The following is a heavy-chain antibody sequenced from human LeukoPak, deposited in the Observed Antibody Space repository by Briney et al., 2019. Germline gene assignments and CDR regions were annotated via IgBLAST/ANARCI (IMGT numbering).Heavy chain of an antibody. J-gene: IGHJ3*02. CDR1: GGSFSVYY. Sequence: PSETLSLTCAVYGGSFSVYYWSWIRQPPGKGLEWIGEIYHSGSTYYNPSLKSRVTISVDTSKNQFSLKLSSVTAADTAVYYCASGYSSSWYAFDIWGQGTMVTVSS. D-gene: IGHD6-13*01. CDR2: IYHSGST. V-gene: IGHV4-34*01. CDR3: ASGYSSSWYAFDI.